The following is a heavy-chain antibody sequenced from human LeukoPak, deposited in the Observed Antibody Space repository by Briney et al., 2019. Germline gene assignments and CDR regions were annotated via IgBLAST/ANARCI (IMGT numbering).Heavy chain of an antibody. J-gene: IGHJ4*02. CDR2: ITSDGSST. CDR3: ARATYCSSTSCYEGAFDY. CDR1: GFTFSSYA. Sequence: GGSLRLSCEASGFTFSSYAMYWVRQAPGKGLMWVSRITSDGSSTNYADSVKGRFTISRDNAKNTLYLQMNSLRAEDTAVYYCARATYCSSTSCYEGAFDYWGQGTLVTVSS. V-gene: IGHV3-74*01. D-gene: IGHD2-2*01.